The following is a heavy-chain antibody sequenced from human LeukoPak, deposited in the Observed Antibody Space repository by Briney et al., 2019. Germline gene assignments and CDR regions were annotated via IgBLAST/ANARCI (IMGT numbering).Heavy chain of an antibody. CDR1: EFSVSNRY. V-gene: IGHV3-66*01. J-gene: IGHJ5*02. Sequence: GGSLRVSCAASEFSVSNRYMSWVRQAPGKGLEWVSVIYGGGSTYYAGSVKGRFTISRDNSKNMLYLQMSSLRPEDTAVYYCARDDYNSSGYFSLESWGQGTLVTVSS. CDR3: ARDDYNSSGYFSLES. D-gene: IGHD3-22*01. CDR2: IYGGGST.